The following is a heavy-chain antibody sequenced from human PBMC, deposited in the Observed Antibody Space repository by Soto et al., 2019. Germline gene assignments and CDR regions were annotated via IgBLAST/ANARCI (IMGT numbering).Heavy chain of an antibody. Sequence: EVQLLESGGKLVQPGGSLTLSCAASGFTFSTYAMAWVRQAPGKGLEWVSGVSASGLNTDYADPVKGRFYISRDNSKNTVLRHMNSLRDEDTALYSCVKARPRRTSGCFCDYWGHGTPVPVNS. CDR3: VKARPRRTSGCFCDY. J-gene: IGHJ4*01. CDR1: GFTFSTYA. D-gene: IGHD3-16*01. V-gene: IGHV3-23*01. CDR2: VSASGLNT.